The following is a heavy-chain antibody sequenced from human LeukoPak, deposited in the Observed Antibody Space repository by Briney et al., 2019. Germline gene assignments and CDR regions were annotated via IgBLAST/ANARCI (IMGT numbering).Heavy chain of an antibody. J-gene: IGHJ4*02. CDR3: ARDPDYYGSGTGGYFDN. Sequence: SQTLSLTCTVSGGSISSDDYYWSWIRQPPGKGPEWIGYIYYSGSTFYNPSLKSRLTISVDPSKNQFSLRLTSVTAADTAVYYCARDPDYYGSGTGGYFDNWGQGTLVTVSS. D-gene: IGHD3-10*01. CDR2: IYYSGST. V-gene: IGHV4-30-4*01. CDR1: GGSISSDDYY.